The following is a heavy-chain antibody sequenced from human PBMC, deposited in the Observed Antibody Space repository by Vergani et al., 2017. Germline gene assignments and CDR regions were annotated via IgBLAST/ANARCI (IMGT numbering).Heavy chain of an antibody. V-gene: IGHV3-11*04. Sequence: LEESGGGSVRPGGSLRLSCAASGFKFSDHYMSWIRQAPGKGLEWVSHISPGASTVSYTDSVTGRFTVSRDNDNNSLTLDMTTLRVEDTAVYYCAKNPGMSAYRHYYAMDVWGQETTVTVSS. D-gene: IGHD6-13*01. CDR3: AKNPGMSAYRHYYAMDV. CDR1: GFKFSDHY. CDR2: ISPGASTV. J-gene: IGHJ6*02.